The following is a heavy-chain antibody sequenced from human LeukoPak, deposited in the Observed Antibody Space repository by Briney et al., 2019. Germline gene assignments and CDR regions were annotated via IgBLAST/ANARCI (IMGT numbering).Heavy chain of an antibody. CDR1: GFTFSSYA. Sequence: GGSLRLSCAASGFTFSSYAMSWVRQAPGKGLEWVGRIKSKTDGGTTDYAAPVKGRFTISRDDSKNTLYLQMNSLKTEDTAVYYCTTGGVGYSYGKTPYYFDYWGQGTLVTVSS. J-gene: IGHJ4*02. CDR2: IKSKTDGGTT. CDR3: TTGGVGYSYGKTPYYFDY. D-gene: IGHD5-18*01. V-gene: IGHV3-15*01.